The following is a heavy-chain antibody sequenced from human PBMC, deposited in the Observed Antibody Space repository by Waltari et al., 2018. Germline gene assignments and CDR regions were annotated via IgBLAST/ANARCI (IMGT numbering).Heavy chain of an antibody. CDR3: AHQGYCSSTSCSDYFDY. J-gene: IGHJ4*02. D-gene: IGHD2-2*01. Sequence: QITLKESGPTLVKPTQTLTLTCTFSGFSLSTSGVGVGWIRQPPGKALEWLALIYWNDDKRYSPSLKSRLTITKDTSKNQVVLTMTNMDPVDTATYYCAHQGYCSSTSCSDYFDYWGQGTLVTVSS. CDR2: IYWNDDK. V-gene: IGHV2-5*01. CDR1: GFSLSTSGVG.